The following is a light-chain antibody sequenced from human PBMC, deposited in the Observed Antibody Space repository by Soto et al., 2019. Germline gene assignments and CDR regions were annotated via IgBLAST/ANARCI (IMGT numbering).Light chain of an antibody. CDR2: GAS. Sequence: EIIITQSPGTPSLSPVERVPPSCRASQSVGNNLAWHQQKPGQAPRLLIYGASTRATGFPARFSGSGSGTEFTLTISSLQSEDFAVYYCQQYNGWPITFGQGTRLEIK. V-gene: IGKV3-15*01. CDR3: QQYNGWPIT. J-gene: IGKJ5*01. CDR1: QSVGNN.